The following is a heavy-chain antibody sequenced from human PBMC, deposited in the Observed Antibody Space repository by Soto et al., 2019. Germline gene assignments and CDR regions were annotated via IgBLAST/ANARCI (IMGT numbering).Heavy chain of an antibody. CDR1: GYSFTSYW. J-gene: IGHJ5*02. CDR3: ARLGYSMVRGVLNWFDP. D-gene: IGHD3-10*01. V-gene: IGHV5-10-1*01. CDR2: IDPSDSYT. Sequence: GESLKISCKGSGYSFTSYWISWVRQMPGKGLEWMGRIDPSDSYTNYSPSFQGHVTISADKSISTAYLQWSSLKASDTAMYYCARLGYSMVRGVLNWFDPWGQGTLVTV.